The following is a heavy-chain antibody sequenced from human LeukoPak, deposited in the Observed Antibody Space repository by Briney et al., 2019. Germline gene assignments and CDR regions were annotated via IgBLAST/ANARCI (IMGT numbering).Heavy chain of an antibody. CDR2: ISYDGSNE. D-gene: IGHD1-26*01. J-gene: IGHJ4*02. CDR3: AKSGATAHYFDY. CDR1: GFTFSSYG. V-gene: IGHV3-30*18. Sequence: GRSLRLSCAASGFTFSSYGMHWVRQAPGKGLEWVAVISYDGSNEYYADSVKGRFTISRDNSKNTLYLQMNSLRAEDTAVYYCAKSGATAHYFDYWGQGTLVTVSS.